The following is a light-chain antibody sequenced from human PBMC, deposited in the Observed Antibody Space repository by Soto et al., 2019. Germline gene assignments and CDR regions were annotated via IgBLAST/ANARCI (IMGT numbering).Light chain of an antibody. CDR3: MQALHSPWT. Sequence: EIVMTQSPLSLPVSPGEPASISCRSSQSLLHRNGHNYLDWYLQKPGQSPQLLIYLGSHRASGVPDRLSGGGSGTDFTLNIIRVEADDVGVYYCMQALHSPWTFGQGTKLESK. J-gene: IGKJ1*01. CDR1: QSLLHRNGHNY. V-gene: IGKV2-28*01. CDR2: LGS.